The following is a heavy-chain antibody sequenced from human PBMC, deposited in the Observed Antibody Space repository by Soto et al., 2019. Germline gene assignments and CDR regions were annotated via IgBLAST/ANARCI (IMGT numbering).Heavy chain of an antibody. Sequence: QVQQVESGGGVVQPGRSLRLSCAASGFTFSSYGMHWVRQAPGKGLEWVAVISYDGSNKYYADSVKGRFTISRDNSKNTLYLQMNSLRAEDTAVYYCAKDKRAVVVTAPFDYWGQGTLVTVSS. CDR3: AKDKRAVVVTAPFDY. V-gene: IGHV3-30*18. CDR2: ISYDGSNK. D-gene: IGHD2-21*02. J-gene: IGHJ4*02. CDR1: GFTFSSYG.